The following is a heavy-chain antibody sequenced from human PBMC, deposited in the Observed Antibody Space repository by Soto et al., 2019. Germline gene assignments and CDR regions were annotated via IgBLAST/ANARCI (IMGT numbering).Heavy chain of an antibody. Sequence: SETLSLTCAVSGGSFSGYIWTWIRQTPGKGLQWIGQINHSGSSIYNPSLKNRVTISTMSNNKFSLELSSVTAADTAVYYCTRGLFSGSSYSGSWYYFDSWGQGTMVTVSS. J-gene: IGHJ4*02. V-gene: IGHV4-34*01. CDR2: INHSGSS. CDR1: GGSFSGYI. CDR3: TRGLFSGSSYSGSWYYFDS. D-gene: IGHD1-26*01.